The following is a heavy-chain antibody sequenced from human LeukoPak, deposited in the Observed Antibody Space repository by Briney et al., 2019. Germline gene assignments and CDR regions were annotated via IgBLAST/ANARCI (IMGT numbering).Heavy chain of an antibody. V-gene: IGHV3-30*18. J-gene: IGHJ4*02. CDR1: GFTFSSYG. CDR3: AKDRTYCGGDCYSLGLFDY. Sequence: GGSLRLSCAVSGFTFSSYGMHWVRQAPGKGLEWVAVISYDGSNKYYADSVKGRFTISRDNSKNTLYLQMNSLRAEDTAVYYCAKDRTYCGGDCYSLGLFDYWGQGTLVTVSS. CDR2: ISYDGSNK. D-gene: IGHD2-21*01.